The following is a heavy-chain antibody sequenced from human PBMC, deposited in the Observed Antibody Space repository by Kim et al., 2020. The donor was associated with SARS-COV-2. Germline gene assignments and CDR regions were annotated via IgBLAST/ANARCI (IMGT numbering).Heavy chain of an antibody. CDR1: GGTFSSYA. CDR3: AREANDSSAPMWAPDYYYGMDV. J-gene: IGHJ6*02. Sequence: SVKVSCKASGGTFSSYAISWVRQAPGQGLEWMGGIIPIFGTANYAQKFQGRVTITADESTSTAYMELSSLRSEDTAVYYCAREANDSSAPMWAPDYYYGMDVWGQGTTVTVSS. D-gene: IGHD3-22*01. V-gene: IGHV1-69*13. CDR2: IIPIFGTA.